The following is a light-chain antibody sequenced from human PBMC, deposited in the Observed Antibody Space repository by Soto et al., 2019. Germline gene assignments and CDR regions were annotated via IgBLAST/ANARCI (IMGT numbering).Light chain of an antibody. CDR1: QSISH. Sequence: EIVLTQSPGTLSLSPGERATLSCRASQSISHLAWYQQKPGQAPRLLISDASNRATGIPDRFSGSGSGTDFTLTISRLEPEDFAVYYCQQYGSSPPYTFGQGTKLEIK. CDR2: DAS. CDR3: QQYGSSPPYT. J-gene: IGKJ2*01. V-gene: IGKV3-20*01.